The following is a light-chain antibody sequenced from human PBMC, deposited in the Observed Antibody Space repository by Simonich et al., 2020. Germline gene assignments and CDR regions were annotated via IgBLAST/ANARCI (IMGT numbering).Light chain of an antibody. CDR3: QQSYSTPYT. V-gene: IGKV4-1*01. J-gene: IGKJ2*01. CDR2: WAS. Sequence: DIVMTQSPDSLAVSLGERATINCKSSQSVLYSSNHKNYLAWYQQKPGQHPKLLIYWASTRESGVPDRFSGSGSGTDFTLTISSLQPEDFATYYCQQSYSTPYTFGQGTKLEIK. CDR1: QSVLYSSNHKNY.